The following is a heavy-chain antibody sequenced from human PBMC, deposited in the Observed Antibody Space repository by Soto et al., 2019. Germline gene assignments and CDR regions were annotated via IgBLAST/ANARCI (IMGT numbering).Heavy chain of an antibody. CDR1: GFTFSTYT. CDR2: ISYDGFNE. J-gene: IGHJ6*02. D-gene: IGHD2-2*01. CDR3: ARDPVVVVPDARGPPYGMDV. Sequence: GGSLRLSCAASGFTFSTYTMHWVRQAPGKGLGWVAVISYDGFNEFYADSVKGRFTISRDNSKNTLSLQMNSLRVEDTAVYYCARDPVVVVPDARGPPYGMDVWGQGTTVTVSS. V-gene: IGHV3-30-3*01.